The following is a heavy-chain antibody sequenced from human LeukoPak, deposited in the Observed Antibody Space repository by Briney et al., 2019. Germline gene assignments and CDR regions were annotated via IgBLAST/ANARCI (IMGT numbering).Heavy chain of an antibody. CDR3: ASRKLGNDY. D-gene: IGHD7-27*01. V-gene: IGHV4-39*07. CDR1: GGSISNNIYY. J-gene: IGHJ4*02. CDR2: IYYSGST. Sequence: PSETLSLTCSVSGGSISNNIYYWGWIRQPPGKGLEWIGNIYYSGSTYYNPSLKSRVIISVDTSKNQFSLKMSSVTAADTAVYYCASRKLGNDYWGQGTLVTVSS.